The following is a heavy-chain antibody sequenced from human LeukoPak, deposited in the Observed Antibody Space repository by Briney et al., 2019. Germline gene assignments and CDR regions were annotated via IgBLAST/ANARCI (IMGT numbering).Heavy chain of an antibody. CDR1: GGSISSYY. CDR3: ARAQGAVDY. J-gene: IGHJ4*02. CDR2: IYYSGST. Sequence: PSETLSLTCTVSGGSISSYYWSWIRQPPGKGLEWIGYIYYSGSTNYNPSLKSRVTISVDTSKNQFSLKLSSVTAANTAVYYCARAQGAVDYWGQGTLVTVSS. V-gene: IGHV4-59*01.